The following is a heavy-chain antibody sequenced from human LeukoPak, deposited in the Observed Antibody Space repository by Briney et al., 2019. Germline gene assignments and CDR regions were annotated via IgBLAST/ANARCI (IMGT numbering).Heavy chain of an antibody. CDR3: ARAYYGSGSYYLTY. V-gene: IGHV1-3*01. CDR1: GYTLTSYA. D-gene: IGHD3-10*01. Sequence: ASVKVSCKASGYTLTSYAMHWVRQAPGQRLEWMGWINAGNGNTKYSQKFQGRVTTTRDTSASTAYMELSSLRSEDTAVYYCARAYYGSGSYYLTYWGEGTLVTVSS. CDR2: INAGNGNT. J-gene: IGHJ4*02.